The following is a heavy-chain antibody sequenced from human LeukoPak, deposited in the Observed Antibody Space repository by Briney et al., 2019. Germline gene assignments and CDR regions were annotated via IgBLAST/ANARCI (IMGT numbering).Heavy chain of an antibody. Sequence: SETLSLTCAVYGGSLSGYYWSWIRQPPGKGLEWIGEINHSGSTNYNPSLKSRVTISVDTSKNQFSLKLSSVTAADTAVYYCARGSGWYVLHYWGQGTLVTVSS. CDR2: INHSGST. CDR1: GGSLSGYY. J-gene: IGHJ4*02. V-gene: IGHV4-34*01. CDR3: ARGSGWYVLHY. D-gene: IGHD6-19*01.